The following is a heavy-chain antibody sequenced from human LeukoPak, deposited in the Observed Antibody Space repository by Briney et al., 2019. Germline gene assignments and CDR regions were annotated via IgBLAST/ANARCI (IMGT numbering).Heavy chain of an antibody. CDR3: ARSLYYYGSDSFDI. J-gene: IGHJ3*02. Sequence: SQTLSLTCTVSGGSISSGSYYWSWIRQPAGKGLEWIGRIYTSGSTNYNPSLKSRVTISVDTSKNQFSLKLSSVTAADTAVYYCARSLYYYGSDSFDIWGQGTMVTVSS. CDR1: GGSISSGSYY. CDR2: IYTSGST. V-gene: IGHV4-61*02. D-gene: IGHD3-10*01.